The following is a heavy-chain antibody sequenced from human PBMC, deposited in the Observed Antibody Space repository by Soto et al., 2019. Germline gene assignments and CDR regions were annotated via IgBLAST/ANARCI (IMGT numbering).Heavy chain of an antibody. V-gene: IGHV4-30-4*01. D-gene: IGHD3-22*01. CDR2: IYYSGST. Sequence: SETLSLTCTVSGGSISSGDYYWSWIRQPPGKGLEWIGYIYYSGSTYYNPSLKSRVTISVDTSKNQFSLKLSSVTAADTAVYYCARTRGDYYDTSGYPLVYFDYWGQGTLVAVSS. J-gene: IGHJ4*02. CDR3: ARTRGDYYDTSGYPLVYFDY. CDR1: GGSISSGDYY.